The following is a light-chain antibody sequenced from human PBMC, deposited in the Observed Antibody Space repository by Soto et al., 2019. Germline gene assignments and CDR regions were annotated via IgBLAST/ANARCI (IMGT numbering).Light chain of an antibody. Sequence: ENVLTQSPGTLSLSPGERATLSCRASQSVSSSYLAWYQHKPGQAPRLLIYGASSRATGIPDRFSGSGSGTDFTLTISRLEPGDFAVYYCQQYGSSPRTFGQWTKVEI. J-gene: IGKJ1*01. CDR3: QQYGSSPRT. CDR1: QSVSSSY. CDR2: GAS. V-gene: IGKV3-20*01.